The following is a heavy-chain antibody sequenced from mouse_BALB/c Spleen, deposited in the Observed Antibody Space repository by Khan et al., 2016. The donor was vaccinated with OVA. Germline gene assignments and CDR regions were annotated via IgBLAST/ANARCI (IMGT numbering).Heavy chain of an antibody. J-gene: IGHJ2*01. CDR1: GYSITSGYA. CDR3: ARGNYYGYYFDY. CDR2: ISYSGGT. V-gene: IGHV3-2*02. Sequence: EVQLVESGPSLVKPSQSLSLTCTVTGYSITSGYAWNWIRQFPGNKLEWMGYISYSGGTSYNPSLKSRISITRDTSKNQFFLQLNSVTTEDTATYYCARGNYYGYYFDYWGQGITLTVPS. D-gene: IGHD1-1*01.